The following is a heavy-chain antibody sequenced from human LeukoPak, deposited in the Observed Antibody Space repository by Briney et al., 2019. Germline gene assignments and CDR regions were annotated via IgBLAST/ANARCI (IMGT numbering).Heavy chain of an antibody. D-gene: IGHD6-6*01. J-gene: IGHJ4*02. V-gene: IGHV3-20*04. CDR2: INWNGGST. CDR3: AKDLGSPFGYSRKQLVRIPDY. CDR1: GFTFDDYG. Sequence: GGSLRLSCAASGFTFDDYGMSWVRQAPGKGLEWVSGINWNGGSTGYADSVKGRFTISRDNAKNSLYLQMNSLGAEDTALYYCAKDLGSPFGYSRKQLVRIPDYWGQETLVTVPS.